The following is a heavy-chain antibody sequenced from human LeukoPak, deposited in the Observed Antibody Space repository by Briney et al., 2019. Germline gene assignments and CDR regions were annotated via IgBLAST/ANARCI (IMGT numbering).Heavy chain of an antibody. CDR3: AKDHGSSDWYYFDY. Sequence: GGSLRLSCAASGFTFSSYAMHWVRQAPGKGLEWVAFIHYDGSNNYYADSVKGRFTISRDNSKNTLYLQMNTRRADDTAVYYCAKDHGSSDWYYFDYWGQGTLVTVSS. CDR1: GFTFSSYA. CDR2: IHYDGSNN. V-gene: IGHV3-30*02. J-gene: IGHJ4*02. D-gene: IGHD6-13*01.